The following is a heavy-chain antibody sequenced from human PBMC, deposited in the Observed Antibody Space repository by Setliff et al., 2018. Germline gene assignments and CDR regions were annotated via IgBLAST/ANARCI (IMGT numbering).Heavy chain of an antibody. J-gene: IGHJ6*02. D-gene: IGHD1-26*01. CDR3: ARGTFSGSYSYYYYGMDV. Sequence: ASVKVSCKASVYTFSTADINWVRQASGQGLEWMGWMKPSTGDTGFAHKFQGRVTMTRDTSTSTVYMELSSLRSEDTAVYYCARGTFSGSYSYYYYGMDVWGQGTTVTVSS. CDR1: VYTFSTAD. CDR2: MKPSTGDT. V-gene: IGHV1-8*02.